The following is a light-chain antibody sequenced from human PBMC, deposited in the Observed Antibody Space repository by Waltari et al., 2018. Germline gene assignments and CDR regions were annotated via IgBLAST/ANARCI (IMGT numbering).Light chain of an antibody. CDR2: GAS. CDR3: QQYGSSPWT. Sequence: DIVSTPSPATLSLSPGERPPPSCRASQTVSSSYLAWYQQKPGQAPRLLSYGASSRATGIPDRFSGSGSGTDFTLTISRLEPEDFAVYYCQQYGSSPWTFGQGTKVEIK. J-gene: IGKJ1*01. CDR1: QTVSSSY. V-gene: IGKV3-20*01.